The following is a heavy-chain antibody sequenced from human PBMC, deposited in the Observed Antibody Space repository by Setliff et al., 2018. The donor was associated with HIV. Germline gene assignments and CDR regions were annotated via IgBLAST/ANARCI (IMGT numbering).Heavy chain of an antibody. V-gene: IGHV3-7*01. J-gene: IGHJ5*02. CDR3: AKEYLTGPSRDRDYYDSSGPEVGFDP. CDR2: IKQDGSAK. CDR1: GFTFSNYW. D-gene: IGHD3-22*01. Sequence: GGSLRLSCVASGFTFSNYWMSWVRQAPGKGLEWVANIKQDGSAKFYVDSVEGRFTISRDNSKNTLYLQMNSLRAEDTAVYYCAKEYLTGPSRDRDYYDSSGPEVGFDPCGQGTLVTVSS.